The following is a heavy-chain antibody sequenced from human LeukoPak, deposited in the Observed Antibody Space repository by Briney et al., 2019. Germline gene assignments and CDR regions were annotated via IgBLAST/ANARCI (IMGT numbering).Heavy chain of an antibody. J-gene: IGHJ4*02. V-gene: IGHV3-30*04. CDR2: ISYDGSNK. D-gene: IGHD3-3*01. Sequence: GRYLRLSCAASGFTFSSYAMHWVRQAPGKGLEWVAVISYDGSNKYYADSVKGRFTISRDNSKNTLYLQMNSLRAEDTAVYYCARDWTQYYDFWSAPEPYFDYWGQRTLVTVSS. CDR3: ARDWTQYYDFWSAPEPYFDY. CDR1: GFTFSSYA.